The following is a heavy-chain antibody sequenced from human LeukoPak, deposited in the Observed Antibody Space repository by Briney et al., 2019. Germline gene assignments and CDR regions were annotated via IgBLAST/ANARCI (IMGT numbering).Heavy chain of an antibody. CDR1: GFTFSSYW. J-gene: IGHJ4*02. CDR2: ISPDGGNT. Sequence: GGSLRLSCAASGFTFSSYWMHWVRQAPGKGLVWVSRISPDGGNTDYAGPVKGRFTISRDNAKNTLYLQMNSLRADDTAVYYCARRGAVAATYYYDYWGQGTLVTVSS. CDR3: ARRGAVAATYYYDY. D-gene: IGHD6-19*01. V-gene: IGHV3-74*01.